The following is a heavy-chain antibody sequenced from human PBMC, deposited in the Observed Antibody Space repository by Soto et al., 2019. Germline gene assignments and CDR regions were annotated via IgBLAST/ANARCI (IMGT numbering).Heavy chain of an antibody. V-gene: IGHV1-18*01. CDR2: ISAYNGNT. J-gene: IGHJ6*02. Sequence: QVQLVQSGAEVKKPGASVKVSCKASGYTFTSYGISWVRQAPGQGLEWMGWISAYNGNTNYAQKLQGRVTMTTDTSTSTAYMDLRSLRSDDTAVYYCARDNYDILTGLQVDGMDVWGQGTTVTVSS. D-gene: IGHD3-9*01. CDR1: GYTFTSYG. CDR3: ARDNYDILTGLQVDGMDV.